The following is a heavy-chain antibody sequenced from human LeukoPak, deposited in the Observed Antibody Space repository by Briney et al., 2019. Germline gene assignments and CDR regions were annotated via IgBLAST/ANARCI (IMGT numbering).Heavy chain of an antibody. CDR1: GFTFSSYS. J-gene: IGHJ4*02. Sequence: GGSLRLSCAASGFTFSSYSMNWVRQAPGKGLEWVSYISSSSSTIYYADSVKGRFTISRDDAKNSLYLQMNSLRAEDTAVYYCARESIAAAADYWGQGTLVTVSS. CDR3: ARESIAAAADY. CDR2: ISSSSSTI. D-gene: IGHD6-13*01. V-gene: IGHV3-48*01.